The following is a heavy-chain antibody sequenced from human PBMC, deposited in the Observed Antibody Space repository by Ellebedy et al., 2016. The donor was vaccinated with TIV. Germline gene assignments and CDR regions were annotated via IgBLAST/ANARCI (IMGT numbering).Heavy chain of an antibody. CDR1: GFTFSSYG. CDR2: IWYDGSNK. D-gene: IGHD2-21*02. V-gene: IGHV3-33*01. Sequence: GESLKIPXAASGFTFSSYGMHWVRQAPGKGLEWVAVIWYDGSNKYYADSVKGRFTISRDNSKNTLYLQMNSLRAEDTAVYYCAREAVTGPFDYWGQGTLVTVSS. J-gene: IGHJ4*02. CDR3: AREAVTGPFDY.